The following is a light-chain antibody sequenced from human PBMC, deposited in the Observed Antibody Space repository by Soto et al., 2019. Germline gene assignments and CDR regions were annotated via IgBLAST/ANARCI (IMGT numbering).Light chain of an antibody. CDR3: QQRLFWPLFT. CDR2: DAS. CDR1: QNIHSF. Sequence: EIVLTQSPATVSLSPGESATLSCRASQNIHSFLAWYQQRPGQAPRLLIYDASFRATAIPARFNGSGSGTDFTLPIARLEPEDFAVDYCQQRLFWPLFTFGQGTRLEIK. V-gene: IGKV3-11*01. J-gene: IGKJ2*01.